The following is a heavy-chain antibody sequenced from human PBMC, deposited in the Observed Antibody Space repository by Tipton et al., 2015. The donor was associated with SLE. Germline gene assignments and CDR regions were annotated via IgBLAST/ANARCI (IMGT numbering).Heavy chain of an antibody. CDR1: AFTFSSYA. J-gene: IGHJ4*02. CDR2: ISGSGGST. CDR3: VRGADS. V-gene: IGHV3-23*01. Sequence: SLRLSCVASAFTFSSYAMNWVRQAPGKGLEWVSSISGSGGSTYYADSVKGRFTISRDNSKNTLYLQINSLRAEDTAVYYCVRGADSWGQGTLVTVSS.